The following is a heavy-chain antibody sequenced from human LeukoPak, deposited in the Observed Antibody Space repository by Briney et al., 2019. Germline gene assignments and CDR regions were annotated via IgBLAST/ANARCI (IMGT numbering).Heavy chain of an antibody. CDR1: GFTFSSYA. J-gene: IGHJ5*02. CDR2: ISGSGGST. CDR3: AKNEEMTIFGVAIPHNWFDP. Sequence: PGGSLRLSCAASGFTFSSYAMSWVRQAPGKGLEWVSAISGSGGSTYYADSVKGRFTISRDNSKNTLYLQMNSLRAEDTAVYYCAKNEEMTIFGVAIPHNWFDPWGQGTLVTVSS. D-gene: IGHD3-3*01. V-gene: IGHV3-23*01.